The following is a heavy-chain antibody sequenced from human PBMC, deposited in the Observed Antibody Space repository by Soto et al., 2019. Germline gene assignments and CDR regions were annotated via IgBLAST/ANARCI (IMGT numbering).Heavy chain of an antibody. V-gene: IGHV3-30*18. CDR2: ISFDGNNK. CDR1: GFTFSSFG. J-gene: IGHJ4*02. Sequence: QVQLVESGGGVVQPGRSLRLSCAASGFTFSSFGMHWVRQAPGKGLEWVAVISFDGNNKYYADSVKGRFTISRDSSKNTLYLHMNSLRAEDTTVYYCAKGGGRGYSSEGGGQGTLVTVSS. CDR3: AKGGGRGYSSEG. D-gene: IGHD5-18*01.